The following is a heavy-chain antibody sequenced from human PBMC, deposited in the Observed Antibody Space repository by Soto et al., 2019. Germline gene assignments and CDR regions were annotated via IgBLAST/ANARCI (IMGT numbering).Heavy chain of an antibody. CDR3: GRSNWTYPFDY. V-gene: IGHV4-59*01. D-gene: IGHD2-8*01. CDR2: IYYTGTT. CDR1: GGSISSYY. Sequence: SETLSLTSTVSGGSISSYYWSWIRQPPGKGLEWIGYIYYTGTTNYNPSLKSRVTISLDTSKDQFSLNLTSVTAADTAVYYWGRSNWTYPFDYWGQGTLVTVSS. J-gene: IGHJ4*02.